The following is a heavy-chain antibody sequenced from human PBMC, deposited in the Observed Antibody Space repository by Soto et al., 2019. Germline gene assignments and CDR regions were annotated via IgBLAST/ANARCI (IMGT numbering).Heavy chain of an antibody. V-gene: IGHV4-59*01. CDR3: ARVGPTRGYYYYYGMDV. D-gene: IGHD3-10*01. CDR2: IYNSGST. CDR1: GASISTYY. J-gene: IGHJ6*02. Sequence: PSETLSLTCTVSGASISTYYWSWIRQPPGKGLEWIGYIYNSGSTNYNPYLKSRVTISADTSKNQFSLKLSSVTAADTAVYYCARVGPTRGYYYYYGMDVWGQGTTVTVSS.